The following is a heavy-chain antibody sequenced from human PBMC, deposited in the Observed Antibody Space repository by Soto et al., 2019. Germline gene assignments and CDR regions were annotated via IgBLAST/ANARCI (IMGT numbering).Heavy chain of an antibody. D-gene: IGHD3-10*02. V-gene: IGHV4-38-2*01. J-gene: IGHJ4*02. CDR3: ASGYYDGGGY. Sequence: SETLSLTCAVSGYSISSGYYWGWIRQPPGKGLEWIGSIYHSGSTYYNPSLKSRVTISVDTSKNQFSLKLSSVTAADTAVYYCASGYYDGGGYWGQGTLVTVSS. CDR1: GYSISSGYY. CDR2: IYHSGST.